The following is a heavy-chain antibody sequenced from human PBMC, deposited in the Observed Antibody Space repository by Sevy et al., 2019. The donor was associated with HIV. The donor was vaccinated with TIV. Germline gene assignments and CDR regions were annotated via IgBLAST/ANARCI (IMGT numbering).Heavy chain of an antibody. V-gene: IGHV1-69*13. Sequence: ASVKVSCKASGGTFSSYAISWGRQAPGQGLEWMGGIIPIFGTANYAQKFQGRVTITADESTSTAYMELSSLRSEDTAVYYCARASYRGSTIFGVVPYYFDYWGQGTLVTVSS. J-gene: IGHJ4*02. CDR2: IIPIFGTA. CDR1: GGTFSSYA. CDR3: ARASYRGSTIFGVVPYYFDY. D-gene: IGHD3-3*01.